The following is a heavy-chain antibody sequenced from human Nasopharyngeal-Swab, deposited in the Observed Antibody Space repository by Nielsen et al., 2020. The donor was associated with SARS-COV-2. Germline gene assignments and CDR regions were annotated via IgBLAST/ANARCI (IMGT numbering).Heavy chain of an antibody. J-gene: IGHJ4*02. CDR1: GFTFSSYW. CDR2: IKEDGSEK. CDR3: ARDYTRFDY. D-gene: IGHD3-16*01. Sequence: GGSLRLSCAASGFTFSSYWMSWVRQAPGKGLEWVAYIKEDGSEKYFVDSVKGRFTISRDNAKNSLYLQMNSLGAEDTAVYYCARDYTRFDYWGQGTLVTVSS. V-gene: IGHV3-7*05.